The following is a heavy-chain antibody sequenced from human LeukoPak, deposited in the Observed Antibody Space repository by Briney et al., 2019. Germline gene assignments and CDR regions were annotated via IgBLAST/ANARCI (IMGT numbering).Heavy chain of an antibody. CDR2: IKANSGDT. CDR3: GRVTIFSPSHYYGMDV. Sequence: GASLKFSCTASGFTFTDYYIHWAGQARGQGREWMGWIKANSGDTNYAQQFQGRVTLTRNTSINTAYMEVNRLRSDDTAVYYCGRVTIFSPSHYYGMDVWGQGTAVTVSS. CDR1: GFTFTDYY. D-gene: IGHD3-3*01. V-gene: IGHV1-2*02. J-gene: IGHJ6*02.